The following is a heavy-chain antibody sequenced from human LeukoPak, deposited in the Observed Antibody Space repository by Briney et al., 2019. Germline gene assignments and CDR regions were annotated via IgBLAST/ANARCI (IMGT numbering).Heavy chain of an antibody. CDR3: ARNEGWFGELPTYYYYYGMDV. J-gene: IGHJ6*02. CDR1: GYTYTGSY. D-gene: IGHD3-10*01. CDR2: INPNSGGT. V-gene: IGHV1-2*02. Sequence: GASVKVSCKASGYTYTGSYMHWVRQAPGQGLEWMGWINPNSGGTNYAQKFQGRVTMTRDTSISTAYMELSRLRSDDTAVYYCARNEGWFGELPTYYYYYGMDVWGQGTTVTVSS.